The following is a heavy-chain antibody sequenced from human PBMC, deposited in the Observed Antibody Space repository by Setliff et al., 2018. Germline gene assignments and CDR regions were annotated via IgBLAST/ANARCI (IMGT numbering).Heavy chain of an antibody. Sequence: ASVKVSCKASGYTFTAYYMHWVRQAPGQGLEWMGWINPGSGGTNLAQRFQGRVTMTRDTSISTAYMELSRLRSDDTAVYYCARVDTGMGLPFDYWGQGTLVTVSS. CDR2: INPGSGGT. CDR3: ARVDTGMGLPFDY. V-gene: IGHV1-2*02. D-gene: IGHD5-18*01. J-gene: IGHJ4*02. CDR1: GYTFTAYY.